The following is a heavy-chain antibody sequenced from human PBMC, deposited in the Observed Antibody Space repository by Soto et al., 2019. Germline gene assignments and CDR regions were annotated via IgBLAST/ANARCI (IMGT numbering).Heavy chain of an antibody. Sequence: EVQLVESGGGLVQPGGSLRLSCAASGFSFSSQWMYWVRQSPGKGPVWVSYISPDGSRIGYADSVKGRFTISRDNAKNTLYLPMNSLRVEDTAVYYCVKDIRWGRGTLVTVSS. CDR2: ISPDGSRI. CDR3: VKDIR. CDR1: GFSFSSQW. J-gene: IGHJ4*02. V-gene: IGHV3-74*01.